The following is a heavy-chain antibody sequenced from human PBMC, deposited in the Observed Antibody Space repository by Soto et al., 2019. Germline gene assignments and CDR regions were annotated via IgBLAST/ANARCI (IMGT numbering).Heavy chain of an antibody. V-gene: IGHV1-69*01. CDR3: ARDGGGYGDYVLDGGDYYYGMDV. J-gene: IGHJ6*02. CDR2: IIPIFGTA. D-gene: IGHD4-17*01. CDR1: GGTFSSYA. Sequence: QVQLVQSGAEVKKPGSSVKVSCKASGGTFSSYAISWVRQAPGQGLEWMGGIIPIFGTANYAQKFQGRVTITADESTSTAYMELSSLRSEDTAVYYCARDGGGYGDYVLDGGDYYYGMDVWGQGTTVTVSS.